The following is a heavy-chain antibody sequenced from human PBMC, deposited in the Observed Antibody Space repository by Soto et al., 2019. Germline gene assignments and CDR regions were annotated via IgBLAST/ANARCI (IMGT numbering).Heavy chain of an antibody. D-gene: IGHD3-22*01. V-gene: IGHV3-21*01. CDR1: GGSISSSS. J-gene: IGHJ4*02. CDR2: INSSSSYK. Sequence: ETLSLTCTVSGGSISSSSYYWGWIRQPPGKGLEWVASINSSSSYKYNPDPEKGLTTTAKDNDKNSLYLQMNSLRAEDTAVYYCARDSTSSGYYVPFDYWGQGTLVTVSS. CDR3: ARDSTSSGYYVPFDY.